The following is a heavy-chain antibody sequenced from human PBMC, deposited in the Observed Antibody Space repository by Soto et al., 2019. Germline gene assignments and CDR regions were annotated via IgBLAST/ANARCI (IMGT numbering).Heavy chain of an antibody. Sequence: EVQLVQSGGGLVQPGGSLRISCAASGFRFSSYWMNWVRQAPGRGLEWVASIKQDGSEKYHMDSVKGRFTISRDNTRNSLYLQMNTLRVEVTAVYYCLSTGLAVSWGQGTLVTVSS. CDR2: IKQDGSEK. CDR3: LSTGLAVS. D-gene: IGHD6-19*01. V-gene: IGHV3-7*05. J-gene: IGHJ4*02. CDR1: GFRFSSYW.